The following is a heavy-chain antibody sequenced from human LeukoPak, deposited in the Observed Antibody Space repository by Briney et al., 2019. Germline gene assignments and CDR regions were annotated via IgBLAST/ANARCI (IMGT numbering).Heavy chain of an antibody. CDR2: ISSSSSYI. CDR3: ARDWSSYYGSGNDY. D-gene: IGHD3-10*01. J-gene: IGHJ4*02. V-gene: IGHV3-21*01. CDR1: GFTFSSYS. Sequence: GGSLRLSCAASGFTFSSYSMNWVRQAPGKGLEWVSSISSSSSYIYYADSVKGRFTISRDNAKNSLYLQMNSLRAEDTAVYYCARDWSSYYGSGNDYWGQGTLVTVSS.